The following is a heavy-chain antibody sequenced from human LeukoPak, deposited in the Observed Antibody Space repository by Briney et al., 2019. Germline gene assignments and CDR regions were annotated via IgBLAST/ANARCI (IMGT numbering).Heavy chain of an antibody. CDR2: ISSSSTYI. D-gene: IGHD2-8*01. Sequence: GGSLRLSCAASEFTFSSYNMNWVRQAPGKGLEWVSSISSSSTYIYYADSVKGRFTISRDNAKNSLYLQMNSLRAEDTAVYYCAKEYCSNSVCHSLDYWGQGTLVTVSS. J-gene: IGHJ4*02. CDR3: AKEYCSNSVCHSLDY. CDR1: EFTFSSYN. V-gene: IGHV3-21*01.